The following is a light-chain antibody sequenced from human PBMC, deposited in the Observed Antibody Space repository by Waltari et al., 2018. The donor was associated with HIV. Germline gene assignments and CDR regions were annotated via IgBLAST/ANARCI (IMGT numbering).Light chain of an antibody. V-gene: IGKV3-20*01. J-gene: IGKJ1*01. Sequence: VLTQSPANLSVSPGGNANLPCRASQTIDQKSVSWYQPRPGQAPRLVLFASSTRATGIPDRFRGSESGTEFTLTIRRLEPEDFAIYYCHVYGTSPRWTFGPGTRLE. CDR1: QTIDQKS. CDR2: ASS. CDR3: HVYGTSPRWT.